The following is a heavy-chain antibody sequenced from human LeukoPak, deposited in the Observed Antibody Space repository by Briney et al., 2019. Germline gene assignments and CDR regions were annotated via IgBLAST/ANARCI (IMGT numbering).Heavy chain of an antibody. CDR1: RFTFSSYA. CDR3: AKGRYGSGLG. CDR2: ISGSGGST. V-gene: IGHV3-23*01. D-gene: IGHD3-10*01. J-gene: IGHJ4*02. Sequence: GGSLRLSCAASRFTFSSYAMSWVRQAPGKGLEWVSVISGSGGSTYYADSVKGRFTISRDNSKNTLYLQMNSLRAEDTAVYYCAKGRYGSGLGWGQGTLVTVSS.